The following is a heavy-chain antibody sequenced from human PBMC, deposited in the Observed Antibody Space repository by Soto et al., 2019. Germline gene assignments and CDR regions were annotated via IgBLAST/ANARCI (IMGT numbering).Heavy chain of an antibody. CDR1: GFTFSDYY. Sequence: GGSLRLSCAASGFTFSDYYMSWIRQAPGKGLEWVSYISSSSSYTNYADSVKGRFTISRDNAKNSLYLQMNSLRAEDTAVYYCARVRSASGRAFDYWGQGTLVTVSS. CDR3: ARVRSASGRAFDY. D-gene: IGHD1-26*01. J-gene: IGHJ4*02. V-gene: IGHV3-11*06. CDR2: ISSSSSYT.